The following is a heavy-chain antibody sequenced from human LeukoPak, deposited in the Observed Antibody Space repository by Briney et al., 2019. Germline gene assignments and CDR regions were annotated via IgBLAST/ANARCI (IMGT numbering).Heavy chain of an antibody. J-gene: IGHJ3*02. Sequence: SETLSPTCTVSGGSTSSYYWSWIRQPPGKGLEWIGYIYYSGSTNYNPSLKSRVTISVDTSKNQFSLKLSSVTAADTAVYYCARVIPAAIWGDAFDIWGQGTMVTVSS. D-gene: IGHD2-2*01. CDR1: GGSTSSYY. CDR3: ARVIPAAIWGDAFDI. V-gene: IGHV4-59*01. CDR2: IYYSGST.